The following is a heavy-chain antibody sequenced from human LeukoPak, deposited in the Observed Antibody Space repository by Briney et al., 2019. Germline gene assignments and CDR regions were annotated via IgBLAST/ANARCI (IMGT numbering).Heavy chain of an antibody. CDR1: GYSFTSHW. J-gene: IGHJ6*03. V-gene: IGHV5-51*01. Sequence: GESLKISCKGSGYSFTSHWIGWVRQMPGKGPEWMGIIYPDDSDTRYSPSFEGQVIISVDKSISTAYLQWSSLKASDTATYYCARHGHCTNGVCYSNYYYYMDVWGKGTTVTVSS. CDR2: IYPDDSDT. CDR3: ARHGHCTNGVCYSNYYYYMDV. D-gene: IGHD2-8*01.